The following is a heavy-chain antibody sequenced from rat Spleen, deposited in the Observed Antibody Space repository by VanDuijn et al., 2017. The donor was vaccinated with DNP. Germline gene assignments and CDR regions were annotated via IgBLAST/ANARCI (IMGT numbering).Heavy chain of an antibody. Sequence: EVQLVESGGGLVQPGRSLKLSCAASGFTFSDYHMVWVRQAPKKGLEWVATIVYDGSRTYYRDSVKGRFTISRDNAKNTQYLQMNSLISEDTATYYCARDRTGTWFAYWGQGTLVTVSS. CDR1: GFTFSDYH. CDR2: IVYDGSRT. J-gene: IGHJ3*01. V-gene: IGHV5-7*01. D-gene: IGHD5-1*01. CDR3: ARDRTGTWFAY.